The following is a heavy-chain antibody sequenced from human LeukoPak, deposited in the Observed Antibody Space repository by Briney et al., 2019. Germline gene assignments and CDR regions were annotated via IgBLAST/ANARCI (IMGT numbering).Heavy chain of an antibody. CDR2: IYYSGST. CDR3: ASNGRILLWFGESRGYFDY. J-gene: IGHJ4*02. V-gene: IGHV4-39*07. D-gene: IGHD3-10*01. CDR1: GGSISSSSYY. Sequence: SETLSLTCTVSGGSISSSSYYWGWIRQPPGKGLEWIRSIYYSGSTYYNPSLKSRVTISVDTSKNQFSLKLSSVTAADTAVYYCASNGRILLWFGESRGYFDYWGQGTLVTVSS.